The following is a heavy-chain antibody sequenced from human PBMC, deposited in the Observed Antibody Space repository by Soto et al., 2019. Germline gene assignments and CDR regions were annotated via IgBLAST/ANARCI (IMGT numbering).Heavy chain of an antibody. J-gene: IGHJ6*02. CDR1: GGTFSSYA. CDR2: IVPLFRTT. Sequence: QVQLVQSGAEAKKPGSSVKVSCKTYGGTFSSYAINWVRQAPGQGLEWMGGIVPLFRTTNYAQKFQGRVTITADTSTYTVYMELSELRSGDTAVYYCARGGYSSTWSNLLDRSGLDVWGQGTTVTVSS. CDR3: ARGGYSSTWSNLLDRSGLDV. D-gene: IGHD6-13*01. V-gene: IGHV1-69*06.